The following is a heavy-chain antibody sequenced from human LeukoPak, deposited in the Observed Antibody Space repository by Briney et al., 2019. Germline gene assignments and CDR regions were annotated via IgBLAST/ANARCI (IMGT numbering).Heavy chain of an antibody. CDR2: INPSGGST. V-gene: IGHV1-46*01. J-gene: IGHJ6*03. Sequence: ASVKVSCKASGYTFTSYYMHWVRQAPGQGLEWMGIINPSGGSTSYAQKFQGRVTMTRDTSTSTVYMELGSLRSEDTAVYYCARDVAPYQLLKYYYMDVWGKGTTVTVSS. D-gene: IGHD2-2*01. CDR3: ARDVAPYQLLKYYYMDV. CDR1: GYTFTSYY.